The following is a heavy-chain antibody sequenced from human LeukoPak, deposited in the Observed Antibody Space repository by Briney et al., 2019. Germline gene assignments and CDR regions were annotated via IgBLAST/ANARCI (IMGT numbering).Heavy chain of an antibody. V-gene: IGHV4-34*01. CDR1: GGSFSGYY. Sequence: SETLSLTCAVYGGSFSGYYWSWIRQHPGKGLEWIGEINHSGSTNYNPSLKSRVTISVDTSKSQFSLKLTSVTAADSAVYYCARRRYLDSFHKHFDYWGQGPLVTVSS. J-gene: IGHJ4*02. CDR3: ARRRYLDSFHKHFDY. CDR2: INHSGST. D-gene: IGHD3-9*01.